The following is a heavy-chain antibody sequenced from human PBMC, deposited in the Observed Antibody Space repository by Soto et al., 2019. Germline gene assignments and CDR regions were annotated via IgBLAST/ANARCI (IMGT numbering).Heavy chain of an antibody. CDR3: ARDIESVTAKHFFYYYAMDV. D-gene: IGHD2-8*01. J-gene: IGHJ6*01. Sequence: ASVKVSCKASGFTFSNYGLNWVRQAPGQGLEWMGWVSANNGHTNYAQNLQGRVSMTTDTSTSTAYMELRGLRFDDTAVYYCARDIESVTAKHFFYYYAMDVWGQGTTVTVSP. CDR2: VSANNGHT. CDR1: GFTFSNYG. V-gene: IGHV1-18*01.